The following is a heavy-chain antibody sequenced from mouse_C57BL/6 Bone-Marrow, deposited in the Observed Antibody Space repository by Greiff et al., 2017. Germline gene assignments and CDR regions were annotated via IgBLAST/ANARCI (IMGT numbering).Heavy chain of an antibody. CDR2: INPNNGCN. J-gene: IGHJ4*01. D-gene: IGHD2-14*01. V-gene: IGHV1-26*01. CDR1: GYTFTDYY. CDR3: ARPYRRGDY. Sequence: VQLQQSGPELVKPGASVKISCKASGYTFTDYYMNWVKQSHGKSLEWIGDINPNNGCNSYHQKFKGKATLTVDKSSSTAYMELRSLTSEDSAVYYCARPYRRGDYWGQGTSVTVSS.